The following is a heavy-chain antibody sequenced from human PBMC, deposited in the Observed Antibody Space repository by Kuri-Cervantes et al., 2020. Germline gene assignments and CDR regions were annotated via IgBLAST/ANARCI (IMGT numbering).Heavy chain of an antibody. CDR2: INHSGST. Sequence: SETLSLTCAVYGGSFSGYYWSWIRQPPGKGLEWIGEINHSGSTNYNPSLKSRVTISVDTSKNQFSLKLSSVTAADTAVYYCARGRLPYYYYYMDVWDKGTTVTVSS. V-gene: IGHV4-34*01. CDR1: GGSFSGYY. CDR3: ARGRLPYYYYYMDV. J-gene: IGHJ6*03.